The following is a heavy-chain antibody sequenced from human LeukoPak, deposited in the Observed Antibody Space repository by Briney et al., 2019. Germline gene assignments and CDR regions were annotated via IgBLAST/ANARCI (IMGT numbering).Heavy chain of an antibody. J-gene: IGHJ6*03. CDR2: IYHSGST. Sequence: PSETLSLTCTVSGYSISSGYYWGWIRQPPGKGLEWIGSIYHSGSTYYNPSLKSRVTISVDTSKNQFSLKLSSVTAADTAVYYCARGRRRIAARPANYYYYYMDVWGKGTTVTVSS. CDR1: GYSISSGYY. V-gene: IGHV4-38-2*02. D-gene: IGHD6-6*01. CDR3: ARGRRRIAARPANYYYYYMDV.